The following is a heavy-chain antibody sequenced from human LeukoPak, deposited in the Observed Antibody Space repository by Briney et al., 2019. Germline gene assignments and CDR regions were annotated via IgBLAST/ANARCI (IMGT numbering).Heavy chain of an antibody. Sequence: GGSLRLSCAASGFTFSSYWMSWVRQAPGKGLEWVANIKQDGSEKYYVDSVKGRFTISRDNAKNSLYLQMNSLRAEDTAVYYCAKAKKIWFGEPTDYWGQGTLVTVSS. CDR2: IKQDGSEK. J-gene: IGHJ4*02. CDR1: GFTFSSYW. CDR3: AKAKKIWFGEPTDY. V-gene: IGHV3-7*03. D-gene: IGHD3-10*01.